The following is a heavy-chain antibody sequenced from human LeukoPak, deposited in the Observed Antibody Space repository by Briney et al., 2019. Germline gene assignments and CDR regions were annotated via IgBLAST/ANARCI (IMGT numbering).Heavy chain of an antibody. CDR2: ISAYNGNT. CDR3: ARVRTTMIVEIFDY. V-gene: IGHV1-18*01. Sequence: ASVKVSCKASGYTFTSYGISWVRQAPGQGLEWMGWISAYNGNTNYAQRLQGRVTMTTDTSTGTAYMELRSLRSDDTAVYYCARVRTTMIVEIFDYWGQGTLVTVSS. D-gene: IGHD3-22*01. CDR1: GYTFTSYG. J-gene: IGHJ4*02.